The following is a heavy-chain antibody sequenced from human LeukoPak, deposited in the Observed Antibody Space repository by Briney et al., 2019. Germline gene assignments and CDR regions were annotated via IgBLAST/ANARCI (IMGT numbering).Heavy chain of an antibody. Sequence: GGSLRLSCAASGFTFSSYSMSWVRQAPGKGLEWVSSISSSSSYIYYADSVKGRFTISRDNAKNSLYLQMNSLRAEDTAVYYCARGYGSGRGAFDIWGQGTMVTVSS. J-gene: IGHJ3*02. CDR2: ISSSSSYI. D-gene: IGHD3-10*01. V-gene: IGHV3-21*01. CDR3: ARGYGSGRGAFDI. CDR1: GFTFSSYS.